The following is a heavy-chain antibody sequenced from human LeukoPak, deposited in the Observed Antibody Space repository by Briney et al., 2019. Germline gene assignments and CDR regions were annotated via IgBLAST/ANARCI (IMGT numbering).Heavy chain of an antibody. V-gene: IGHV4-30-2*01. D-gene: IGHD2-2*03. J-gene: IGHJ6*03. CDR2: IYHSGST. CDR3: ARDQKGSGYCSSTSCSHYYYYYMDV. Sequence: SETLSLTCTVSGGSISSGGYYWSWVRQPPGKGLEWIGYIYHSGSTYYNPSLKSRVTISVDRSKNQFSLKLSSVTAADTAVYYCARDQKGSGYCSSTSCSHYYYYYMDVWGKGTTVTVSS. CDR1: GGSISSGGYY.